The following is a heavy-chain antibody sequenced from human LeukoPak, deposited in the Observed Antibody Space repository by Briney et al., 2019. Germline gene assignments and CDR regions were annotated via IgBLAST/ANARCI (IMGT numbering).Heavy chain of an antibody. D-gene: IGHD3-22*01. CDR3: ARARYYYDSSGYKTDAFDI. CDR1: GGSISSGGYS. J-gene: IGHJ3*02. Sequence: SETLSLTCTVSGGSISSGGYSWSWIRQPPGKGLEWIGYIYHSGSTYYNPSLKSRVTISVDRSKNQFSLKLSSVTAADTAVYYCARARYYYDSSGYKTDAFDIWGQGTMVTVSS. CDR2: IYHSGST. V-gene: IGHV4-30-2*01.